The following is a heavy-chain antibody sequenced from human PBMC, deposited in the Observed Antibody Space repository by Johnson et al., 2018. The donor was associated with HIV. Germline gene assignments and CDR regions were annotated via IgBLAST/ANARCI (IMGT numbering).Heavy chain of an antibody. J-gene: IGHJ3*02. Sequence: QVQLVESGGGGVQPGRSLRLSCAASAFTFSSYGMHWVRQAPGKGLEWVAVISYDGSNKYYADYVKGRFTISRDNSKNTLYLQMNSLRAEDTAVYYCTKGRIFGVVMEAFDIWGQGTMVTVSS. V-gene: IGHV3-30*18. CDR3: TKGRIFGVVMEAFDI. CDR1: AFTFSSYG. CDR2: ISYDGSNK. D-gene: IGHD3-3*01.